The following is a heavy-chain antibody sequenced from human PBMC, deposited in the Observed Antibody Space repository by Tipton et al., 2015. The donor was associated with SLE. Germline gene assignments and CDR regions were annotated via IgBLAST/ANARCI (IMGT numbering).Heavy chain of an antibody. Sequence: TLSLTCTVSGGSISSGGHYWTWIRHHPGEGLEWVGYIYYSGSASYNPSLQSRLTISIDTPKNQFSLRLSSVTAADTAVYYCARDVGEWSSSSGSYGMDVWGQGTTVTVYS. J-gene: IGHJ6*02. CDR1: GGSISSGGHY. CDR2: IYYSGSA. D-gene: IGHD6-6*01. V-gene: IGHV4-31*03. CDR3: ARDVGEWSSSSGSYGMDV.